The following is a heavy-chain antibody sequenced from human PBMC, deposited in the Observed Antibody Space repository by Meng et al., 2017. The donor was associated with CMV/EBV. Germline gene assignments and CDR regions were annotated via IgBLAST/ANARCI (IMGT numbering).Heavy chain of an antibody. CDR2: SYYSGST. D-gene: IGHD3-3*01. CDR3: ASDNRRGGVDY. J-gene: IGHJ4*02. CDR1: RGSFSSRHYY. Sequence: GQLHEPGPASGEPSQALSLTCHVARGSFSSRHYYWSWIRPPPGKGLEWSGYSYYSGSTYYSPSLTSRVTLSVDTSKHPFSLKLHSVTAADTAVYYCASDNRRGGVDYWGQGTLVTVSS. V-gene: IGHV4-30-4*08.